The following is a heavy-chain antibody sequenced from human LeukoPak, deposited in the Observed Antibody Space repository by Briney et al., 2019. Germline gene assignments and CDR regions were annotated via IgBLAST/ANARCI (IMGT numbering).Heavy chain of an antibody. CDR2: IKQDGSEK. CDR1: GFTFSSYW. V-gene: IGHV3-7*03. CDR3: ARAGLYNWNYEGTAYFDY. Sequence: GGALRLSCAASGFTFSSYWTSWVRQAPGKGLEWVANIKQDGSEKYYVDSVKGRFTISRDNAKNSLYLQMNSLRAEDTALYYCARAGLYNWNYEGTAYFDYWGQGTLVTVSS. J-gene: IGHJ4*02. D-gene: IGHD1-7*01.